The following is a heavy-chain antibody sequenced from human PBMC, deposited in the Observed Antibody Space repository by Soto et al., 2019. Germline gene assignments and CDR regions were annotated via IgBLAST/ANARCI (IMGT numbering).Heavy chain of an antibody. D-gene: IGHD5-18*01. CDR2: IYESGYT. CDR3: VRALRHTAMVYPWFDH. V-gene: IGHV4-31*03. CDR1: GASVSTGAYY. J-gene: IGHJ5*02. Sequence: PXETLSLTCTVSGASVSTGAYYWGWVRQRPGKGLEWVGYIYESGYTYYNTSLKSRLTISLDRSNNQFSLGLTSVTAADTAVYYCVRALRHTAMVYPWFDHWGQGALVTVSS.